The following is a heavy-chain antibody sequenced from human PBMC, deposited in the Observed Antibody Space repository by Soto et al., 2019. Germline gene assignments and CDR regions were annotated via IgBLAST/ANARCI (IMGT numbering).Heavy chain of an antibody. Sequence: GGSLRLSCAASGFTFSSYGMHWVRQAPGKGLEWVAVIWYDGSNKYYADSVKGRFTISRDNSKNTLYLQMNSLRAEDTAVYYCAAVVGATAFDYWGQGTLVTVSS. D-gene: IGHD1-26*01. CDR3: AAVVGATAFDY. J-gene: IGHJ4*02. V-gene: IGHV3-33*01. CDR2: IWYDGSNK. CDR1: GFTFSSYG.